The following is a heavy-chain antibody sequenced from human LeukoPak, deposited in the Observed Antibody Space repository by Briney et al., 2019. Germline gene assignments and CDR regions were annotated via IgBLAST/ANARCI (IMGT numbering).Heavy chain of an antibody. Sequence: KPSETLSLTCPVSGGSISRYYSTWTRPPAPKGLEWIGRIYTIGSTTPTPSRKTRVTMSVVTSKTQFSLKLSSVTAADTAVYYCARDTPHSEAYSSSWYVGSGAFDIWGQGTMVTVSS. D-gene: IGHD6-13*01. CDR2: IYTIGST. V-gene: IGHV4-4*07. J-gene: IGHJ3*02. CDR3: ARDTPHSEAYSSSWYVGSGAFDI. CDR1: GGSISRYY.